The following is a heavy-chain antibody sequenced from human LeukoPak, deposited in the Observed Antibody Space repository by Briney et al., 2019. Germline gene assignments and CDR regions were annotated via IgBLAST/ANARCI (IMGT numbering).Heavy chain of an antibody. J-gene: IGHJ4*02. CDR2: ISAYNGNT. V-gene: IGHV1-18*01. D-gene: IGHD5-12*01. CDR3: ARDQGIYNHRIIDS. Sequence: GASVKVSCKASGYTFSSYGISGVRQAPGQGREWMGWISAYNGNTNFAQEFQGRVTMTTDTSTSTASMELRSLRSDDTAVYYCARDQGIYNHRIIDSWGQGTLVTVSS. CDR1: GYTFSSYG.